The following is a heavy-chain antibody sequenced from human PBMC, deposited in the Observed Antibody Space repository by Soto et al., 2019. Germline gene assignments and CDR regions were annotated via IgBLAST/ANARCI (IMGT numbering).Heavy chain of an antibody. J-gene: IGHJ3*02. V-gene: IGHV4-4*07. CDR3: ARDDRYYYDSSGYRPRAAFDI. D-gene: IGHD3-22*01. Sequence: SETLSLTCTVSGGSISSYYWSWVRQAAGEGLEWIGRIYTSGSTNYNPSLKSRVTMSVDTSKNQFSLKLSSVTAADTAVYYCARDDRYYYDSSGYRPRAAFDIWGQGTMVTVSS. CDR1: GGSISSYY. CDR2: IYTSGST.